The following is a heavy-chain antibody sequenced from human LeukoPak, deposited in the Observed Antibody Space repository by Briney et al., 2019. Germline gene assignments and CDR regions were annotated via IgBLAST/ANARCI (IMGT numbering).Heavy chain of an antibody. Sequence: GGSLRLFCAASGFTFSSYSMNWVRQAPGKGLEWVSSISSSSSYIYYADSVKGRFTISRDNAKNSLYLQMNSLRAEDTAVYYCARDQERNAVAGTLGYWGQGTLVTVSS. V-gene: IGHV3-21*01. CDR2: ISSSSSYI. CDR1: GFTFSSYS. J-gene: IGHJ4*02. CDR3: ARDQERNAVAGTLGY. D-gene: IGHD6-19*01.